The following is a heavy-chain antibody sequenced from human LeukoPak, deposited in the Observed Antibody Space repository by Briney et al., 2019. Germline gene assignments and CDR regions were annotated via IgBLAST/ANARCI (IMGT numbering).Heavy chain of an antibody. D-gene: IGHD3-10*01. V-gene: IGHV3-23*01. Sequence: HPGGSLRLSCAASGFTFSTYGMSWVRQAPGKGLEWVSGISGSGDNTYYADSVKGRFTISRDNSKNTLYLQMNSLRAEDTAVYYCAKGYDSGSFSELGDWGQGTLVTVSS. CDR3: AKGYDSGSFSELGD. CDR2: ISGSGDNT. J-gene: IGHJ4*02. CDR1: GFTFSTYG.